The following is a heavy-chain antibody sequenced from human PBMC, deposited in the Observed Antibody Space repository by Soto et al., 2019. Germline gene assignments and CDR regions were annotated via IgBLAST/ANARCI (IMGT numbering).Heavy chain of an antibody. Sequence: PGGSLRLSCAASGFALSSHPMSWVRRAPEKGLEWVAGISDGGDLTYNADSVRGRFTISRDNSRNTLYLQMNSLRAEDTAVYYCARRVIGSSRAFDIWGQGTMVTVSS. V-gene: IGHV3-23*01. D-gene: IGHD3-10*01. J-gene: IGHJ3*02. CDR2: ISDGGDLT. CDR1: GFALSSHP. CDR3: ARRVIGSSRAFDI.